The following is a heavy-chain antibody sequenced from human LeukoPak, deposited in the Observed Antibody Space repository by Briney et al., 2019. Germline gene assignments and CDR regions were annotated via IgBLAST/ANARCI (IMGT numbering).Heavy chain of an antibody. CDR2: IYTSGST. CDR1: GGSISSYY. CDR3: ARDSGTTGEVKFDP. V-gene: IGHV4-4*07. J-gene: IGHJ5*02. Sequence: SETLSLTCTVSGGSISSYYWSWIRQPAGTGLEWIGRIYTSGSTDYNPSLKGRVTMSVDTSNNQFSLKLSSVTAADTAVYYCARDSGTTGEVKFDPWGQGTLVTVSS. D-gene: IGHD3-10*01.